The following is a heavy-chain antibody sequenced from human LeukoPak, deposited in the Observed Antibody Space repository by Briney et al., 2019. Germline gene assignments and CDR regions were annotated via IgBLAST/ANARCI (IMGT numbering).Heavy chain of an antibody. CDR3: ARGGIVTAGTKWLNY. Sequence: SETLSLTCAVYGGSFGGYYWSWIRQPPGKGLEWIGEINHSGSTNYNPSLKSRVTISVDTSKSQFSLKLSSVTAADTAVYFCARGGIVTAGTKWLNYWGQGTLVTVSS. CDR2: INHSGST. J-gene: IGHJ4*02. CDR1: GGSFGGYY. V-gene: IGHV4-34*01. D-gene: IGHD6-13*01.